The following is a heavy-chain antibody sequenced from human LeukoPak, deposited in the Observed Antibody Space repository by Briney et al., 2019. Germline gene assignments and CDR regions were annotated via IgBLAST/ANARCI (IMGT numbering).Heavy chain of an antibody. D-gene: IGHD1-7*01. CDR3: ARDNWNYGSSMDV. CDR1: GGSVSSGSYY. Sequence: SETLSLTCTVSGGSVSSGSYYWSWIRQPPGKGLEWIGYIYYSGSTNYNPSLKSRVTISVDTSKNQFSLKLSSVTAADTAVYHCARDNWNYGSSMDVWGQGTTVTVSS. CDR2: IYYSGST. J-gene: IGHJ6*02. V-gene: IGHV4-61*01.